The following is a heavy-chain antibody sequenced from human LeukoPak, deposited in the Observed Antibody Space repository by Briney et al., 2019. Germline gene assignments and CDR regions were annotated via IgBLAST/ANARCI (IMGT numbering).Heavy chain of an antibody. D-gene: IGHD3-10*01. CDR2: ISYDGSNK. J-gene: IGHJ3*02. V-gene: IGHV3-30*18. Sequence: GGSLRLPCAASGFTFSRCGMHWVRQAPGKGLEWVAVISYDGSNKYYADSVKGRFTISRDNSKNTLYLQMNSLRAEDTAVYYCAKDAMVRGVTHAFDIWGQGTMVTVSS. CDR3: AKDAMVRGVTHAFDI. CDR1: GFTFSRCG.